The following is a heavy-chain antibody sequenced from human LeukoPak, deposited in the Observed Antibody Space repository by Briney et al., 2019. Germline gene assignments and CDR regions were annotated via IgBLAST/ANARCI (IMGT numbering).Heavy chain of an antibody. J-gene: IGHJ4*01. V-gene: IGHV3-7*01. CDR3: ARGPGSSGGAYVGDY. CDR1: GLGLSYYW. CDR2: IKQDGSEK. D-gene: IGHD3-22*01. Sequence: GSLRLSCAASGLGLSYYWMSWVRQAPGKGLEWVANIKQDGSEKYYVDSVKGRFSISRDNARSTLYLQMNSLRAEDTAVYYCARGPGSSGGAYVGDYWGHGTLVTVSS.